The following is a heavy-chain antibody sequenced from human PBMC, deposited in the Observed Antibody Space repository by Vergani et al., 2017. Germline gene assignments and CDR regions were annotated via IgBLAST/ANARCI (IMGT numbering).Heavy chain of an antibody. CDR1: GFSLSNARMG. J-gene: IGHJ5*02. D-gene: IGHD6-19*01. Sequence: QVTLKESGPVLVKPTETLTLTCTVSGFSLSNARMGVSWIRQPPGKALEWLAHIFSNDEKSYSTSLKSRLTISKDTSKSPVVLTMTKMDPVDTATTYCARRLVRRTVAGFLSWFDPWGQGTLVTVSS. CDR3: ARRLVRRTVAGFLSWFDP. CDR2: IFSNDEK. V-gene: IGHV2-26*01.